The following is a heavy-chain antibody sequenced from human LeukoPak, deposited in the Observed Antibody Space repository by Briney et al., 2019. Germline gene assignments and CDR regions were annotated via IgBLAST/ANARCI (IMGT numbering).Heavy chain of an antibody. CDR2: INHSGST. J-gene: IGHJ3*02. Sequence: SETLSLTCAAYGGSFSGYYWSWIRQPPGKGLEWIGEINHSGSTNYNPSLKNRVTISVDTSKNQFSLKLSSVTAADTAVYYCAIQTTGSTGAFYIWGQGTMVTVSS. V-gene: IGHV4-34*01. CDR1: GGSFSGYY. D-gene: IGHD1-14*01. CDR3: AIQTTGSTGAFYI.